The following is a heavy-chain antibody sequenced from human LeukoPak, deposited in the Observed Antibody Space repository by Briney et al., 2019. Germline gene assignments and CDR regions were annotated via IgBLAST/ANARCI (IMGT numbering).Heavy chain of an antibody. D-gene: IGHD1-7*01. J-gene: IGHJ4*02. V-gene: IGHV3-48*04. CDR1: GFTFSSYS. Sequence: GGSLRLSCAASGFTFSSYSMSWVRQAPGKGLEWVSYISSSSSTISYPDSVKGRFTISRDNAKNSLYLQMNSLRVEDTAIYYCARISRGELPTFWGQGTLVIVSS. CDR3: ARISRGELPTF. CDR2: ISSSSSTI.